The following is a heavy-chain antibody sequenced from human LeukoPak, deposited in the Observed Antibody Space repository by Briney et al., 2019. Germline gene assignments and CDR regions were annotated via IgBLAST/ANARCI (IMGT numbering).Heavy chain of an antibody. D-gene: IGHD1-26*01. V-gene: IGHV4-38-2*02. J-gene: IGHJ4*02. CDR3: ARGEDTWELRRGYYFDY. Sequence: SETLSLTCTVSGYPISSGYYWGWIRQPPGKGLEWIGSIYHSGSTYYNPSLKSRVTISVDTSKNQFSLKLSSVTAADTAVYYCARGEDTWELRRGYYFDYWGQGTLVTVSS. CDR1: GYPISSGYY. CDR2: IYHSGST.